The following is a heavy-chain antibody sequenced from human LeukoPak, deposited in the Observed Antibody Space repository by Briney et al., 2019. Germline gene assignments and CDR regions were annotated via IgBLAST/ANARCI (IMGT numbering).Heavy chain of an antibody. CDR3: ARERVLWFGEPDYFDY. CDR1: GFTFSSYS. V-gene: IGHV3-21*01. J-gene: IGHJ4*02. CDR2: ISSSSSYI. D-gene: IGHD3-10*01. Sequence: GGSLRLSCAASGFTFSSYSMNWVRQAPGKGLEWVSSISSSSSYIYYADSVKGRFTISRDNAKNSLYLQMNSLRAEDTAVYYCARERVLWFGEPDYFDYWGQGTLVTVSS.